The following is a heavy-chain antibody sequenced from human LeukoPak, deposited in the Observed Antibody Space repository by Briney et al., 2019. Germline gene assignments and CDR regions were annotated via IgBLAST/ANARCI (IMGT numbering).Heavy chain of an antibody. V-gene: IGHV1-69*13. Sequence: ASVRVSCKASGGTFSSYAISWVRQAPGQGLEWMGGIIPIFGTANYAQKFQGRVTITADESTSTAYMELSSLRSEDTAVYYCARAGSYCSSTSCYRRPPYYYYYYYMDVWGKGTTVTVSS. D-gene: IGHD2-2*01. CDR1: GGTFSSYA. CDR2: IIPIFGTA. J-gene: IGHJ6*03. CDR3: ARAGSYCSSTSCYRRPPYYYYYYYMDV.